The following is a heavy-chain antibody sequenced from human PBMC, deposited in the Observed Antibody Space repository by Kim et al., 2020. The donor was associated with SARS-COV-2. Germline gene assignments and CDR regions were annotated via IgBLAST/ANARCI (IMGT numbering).Heavy chain of an antibody. Sequence: SRRFQGRVTITRDTSASTAYMGLSSLRSEDTAVYYCARGIGDAVSGWFDPWGQGTLVTVSS. J-gene: IGHJ5*02. CDR3: ARGIGDAVSGWFDP. D-gene: IGHD3-10*01. V-gene: IGHV1-3*01.